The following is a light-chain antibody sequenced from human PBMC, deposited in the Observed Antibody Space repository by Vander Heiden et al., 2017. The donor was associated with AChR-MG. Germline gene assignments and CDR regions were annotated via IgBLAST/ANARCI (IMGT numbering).Light chain of an antibody. CDR2: DAS. CDR1: QSVSSY. Sequence: EIVLTQSPATLSLSPGERATLSCRASQSVSSYLAWYQQKPGQAPRLLIYDASNRATGIPARFSGSGSGTDFTLTISSLEPEDFAVYYCQQRSNWPPEGTFGHGTKVDIK. CDR3: QQRSNWPPEGT. V-gene: IGKV3-11*01. J-gene: IGKJ3*01.